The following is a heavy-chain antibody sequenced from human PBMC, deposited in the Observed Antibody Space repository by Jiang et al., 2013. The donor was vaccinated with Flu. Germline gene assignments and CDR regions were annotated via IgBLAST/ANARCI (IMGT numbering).Heavy chain of an antibody. CDR1: GFTFSSYA. CDR3: AKVGYDILTGQPLDY. V-gene: IGHV3-23*01. D-gene: IGHD3-9*01. Sequence: HPGGSLRLSCAASGFTFSSYAMSWVRQAPGKGLEWVSAISGSGGSTYYADSVKGRFTISRDNSKNTLYLQMNSLRAEDTAVYYCAKVGYDILTGQPLDYWGQGTLVTVSS. CDR2: ISGSGGST. J-gene: IGHJ4*02.